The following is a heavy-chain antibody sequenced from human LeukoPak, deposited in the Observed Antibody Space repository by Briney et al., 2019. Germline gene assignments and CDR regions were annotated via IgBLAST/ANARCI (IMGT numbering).Heavy chain of an antibody. CDR3: ARVFRSITARLDFDY. CDR1: GYTFTGYY. Sequence: ASVKVSCKASGYTFTGYYMHWVRQAPGQGLEWMGWINPNSGGTNYAQKFQGRVTMTRDTSITTAYMELSRLRSDDTAVYYCARVFRSITARLDFDYWGQGTLVTVSS. CDR2: INPNSGGT. V-gene: IGHV1-2*02. D-gene: IGHD6-6*01. J-gene: IGHJ4*02.